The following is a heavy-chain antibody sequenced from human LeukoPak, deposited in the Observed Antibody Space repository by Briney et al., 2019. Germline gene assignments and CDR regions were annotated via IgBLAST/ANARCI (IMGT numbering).Heavy chain of an antibody. CDR1: GGSISTYY. Sequence: PSETLSLTCTVSGGSISTYYWSWVRQPPGKGLEWIGYIYYGGSTNYNPSLKSRVTISVDTSKNQFSLKLSSVTAADTAMYYCARDPGNYYGMDVWGQGTTVTVSS. V-gene: IGHV4-59*01. CDR3: ARDPGNYYGMDV. D-gene: IGHD1-14*01. CDR2: IYYGGST. J-gene: IGHJ6*02.